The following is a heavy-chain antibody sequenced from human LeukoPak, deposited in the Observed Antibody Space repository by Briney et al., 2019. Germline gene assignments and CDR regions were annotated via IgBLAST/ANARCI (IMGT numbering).Heavy chain of an antibody. D-gene: IGHD1-7*01. Sequence: ASVKVSCKASGFTFTGYYMHWLRQAPGQGFEWMAWINPHSGDTKYAQKFQGRVTLTSETSIRRLYRDLRGLTSDDTAIYYCARGVGVWSNRNCWFDPWGKGTLVTVSS. V-gene: IGHV1-2*02. J-gene: IGHJ5*01. CDR2: INPHSGDT. CDR1: GFTFTGYY. CDR3: ARGVGVWSNRNCWFDP.